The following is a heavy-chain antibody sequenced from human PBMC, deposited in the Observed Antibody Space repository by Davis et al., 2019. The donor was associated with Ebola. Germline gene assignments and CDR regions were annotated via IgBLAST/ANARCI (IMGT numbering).Heavy chain of an antibody. J-gene: IGHJ4*02. V-gene: IGHV4-59*01. CDR3: ARANTGMVPPEIDS. Sequence: GSLRLSCNVSGGSTSAYYWTWIRQPPGKGLEWIGSLFHTRSPDYNPSLKSRVTMSVDTSKNQFFLKLASVTAADTAVYYCARANTGMVPPEIDSWGRGPLVTVSS. CDR1: GGSTSAYY. CDR2: LFHTRSP. D-gene: IGHD5-18*01.